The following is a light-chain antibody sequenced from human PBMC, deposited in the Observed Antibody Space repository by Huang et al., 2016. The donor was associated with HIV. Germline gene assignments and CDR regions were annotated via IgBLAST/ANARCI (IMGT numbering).Light chain of an antibody. CDR3: MQSLQTQYT. CDR1: QSLLHSNGQHY. J-gene: IGKJ3*01. Sequence: DIVMTQSPVSLPGTPGEPALIYCRANQSLLHSNGQHYLEWYFQKPGQSPQRLIYLGSKRASGVPERISAGGLGTDFTLIITRVEAADVGIYYCMQSLQTQYTFGPGTRVDL. CDR2: LGS. V-gene: IGKV2-28*01.